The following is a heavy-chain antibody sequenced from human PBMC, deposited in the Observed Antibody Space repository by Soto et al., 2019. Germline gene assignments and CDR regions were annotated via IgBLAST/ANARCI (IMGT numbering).Heavy chain of an antibody. D-gene: IGHD2-2*02. CDR3: ARPGGRLCSSTSCYKYYFDY. CDR1: GFTFSSYG. CDR2: IWYDGSNK. V-gene: IGHV3-33*01. J-gene: IGHJ4*02. Sequence: QVQLVESGGGVVQPGRSLRLSCAASGFTFSSYGMHWVRQAPGKGLEWVAVIWYDGSNKYYADSVKGRFTISRDNSKNTLYLQMNSLRAEDTAVYYCARPGGRLCSSTSCYKYYFDYWGQGTLVTVSS.